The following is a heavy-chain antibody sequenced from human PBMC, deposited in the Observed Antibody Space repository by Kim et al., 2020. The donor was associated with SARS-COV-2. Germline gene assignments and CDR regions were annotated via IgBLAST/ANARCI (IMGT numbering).Heavy chain of an antibody. D-gene: IGHD4-17*01. Sequence: SETLSLTCTVSGGSISSYYWSWIRQPPGKGLEWIGYIYYSGSTNYNPSLKSRVTISVDTSKNQFSLKLSSVTAADTAVYYCAGGAVDYGDLFFDYWGQGTLVTVSS. CDR1: GGSISSYY. V-gene: IGHV4-59*13. J-gene: IGHJ4*02. CDR2: IYYSGST. CDR3: AGGAVDYGDLFFDY.